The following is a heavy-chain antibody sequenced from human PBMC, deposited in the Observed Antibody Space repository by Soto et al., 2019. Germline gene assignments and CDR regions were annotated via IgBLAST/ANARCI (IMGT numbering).Heavy chain of an antibody. V-gene: IGHV1-46*01. CDR3: ARGGGHDVVVVAATSQYYYGMDV. Sequence: QVQLVQSGAEVKKPGASVKVSCKASGYTFTSYYMHWVRQAPGQGLEWMGIINPSGGSTSYAQKFQGRVTMTRDTSTSTVYMELSSLRSEDTAVYYCARGGGHDVVVVAATSQYYYGMDVWGQGTTVTVSS. CDR1: GYTFTSYY. J-gene: IGHJ6*02. D-gene: IGHD2-15*01. CDR2: INPSGGST.